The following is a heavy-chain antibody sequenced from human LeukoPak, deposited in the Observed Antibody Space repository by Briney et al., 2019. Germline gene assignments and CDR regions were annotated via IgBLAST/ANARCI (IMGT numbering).Heavy chain of an antibody. CDR2: ITYDGSNK. D-gene: IGHD3-10*01. Sequence: GRSLRLSCAASGFTFSSYAMHWVRQAPGKGLEWVAVITYDGSNKYYADSVKGRFTISRDNSKNTLYLQMNSLIAEDTAVYYGAGNQGVHWGQGTLVTVSS. CDR1: GFTFSSYA. V-gene: IGHV3-30*01. J-gene: IGHJ4*02. CDR3: AGNQGVH.